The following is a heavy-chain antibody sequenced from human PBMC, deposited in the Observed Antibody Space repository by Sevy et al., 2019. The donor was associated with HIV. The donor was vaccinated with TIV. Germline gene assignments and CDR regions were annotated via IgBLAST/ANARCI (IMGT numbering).Heavy chain of an antibody. J-gene: IGHJ4*02. V-gene: IGHV3-30*02. CDR2: IQYDGNNK. Sequence: GGSLRLSCAASGFTFSYSGMQWVRQAPGQGLEWVTFIQYDGNNKYYADSVKGRFTISRDNSKNTLYLQMNSLRSDDTAVYYCAKNTAAVGTGGFDYWGQGTLVTVSS. CDR1: GFTFSYSG. D-gene: IGHD6-13*01. CDR3: AKNTAAVGTGGFDY.